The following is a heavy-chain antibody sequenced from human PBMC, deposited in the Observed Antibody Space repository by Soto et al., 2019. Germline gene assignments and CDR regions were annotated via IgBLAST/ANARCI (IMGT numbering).Heavy chain of an antibody. J-gene: IGHJ4*02. Sequence: ASVKVSCKASGYTFTGYYMHWVRQAPGQGLEWMGWINPNSGGTNHAQKFQGRVTMTRDTSISTAYMELSRLRSDDTAVYYCASYVEMATIGDFDYWGQGTLVTV. CDR2: INPNSGGT. CDR3: ASYVEMATIGDFDY. CDR1: GYTFTGYY. D-gene: IGHD5-12*01. V-gene: IGHV1-2*02.